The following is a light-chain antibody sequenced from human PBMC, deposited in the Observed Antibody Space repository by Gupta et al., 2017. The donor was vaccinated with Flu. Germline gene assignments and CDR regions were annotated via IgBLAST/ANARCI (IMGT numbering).Light chain of an antibody. CDR2: DTS. Sequence: EVVLTQSPATLSLSPGERATLSCRASQSVDNYLMWYQQKPGQAPRLLIYDTSRRASATPARFSGAGSGTDFTLTISGLEAEDSAIYYCQQRFNWPRTFGGGTKVEIK. CDR1: QSVDNY. J-gene: IGKJ4*01. V-gene: IGKV3-11*01. CDR3: QQRFNWPRT.